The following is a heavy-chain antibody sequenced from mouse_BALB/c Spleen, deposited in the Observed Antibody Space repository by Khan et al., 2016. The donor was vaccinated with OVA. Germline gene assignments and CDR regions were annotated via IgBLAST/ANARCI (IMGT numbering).Heavy chain of an antibody. Sequence: EVQGVESGGGLVQPGGSLKLSCAASGFTFSSYGMSWVRQTPDKRLELVATINSNGGSTYYPDSVKGRFTISRDKAKNTLYLQMSSLKSEDTAMYYCARMARTINWGQGTTLTVSS. CDR3: ARMARTIN. CDR2: INSNGGST. V-gene: IGHV5-6-3*01. CDR1: GFTFSSYG. J-gene: IGHJ2*01.